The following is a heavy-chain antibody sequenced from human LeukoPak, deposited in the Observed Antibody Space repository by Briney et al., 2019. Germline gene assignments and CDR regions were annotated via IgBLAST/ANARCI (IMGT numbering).Heavy chain of an antibody. CDR2: IYYSGST. V-gene: IGHV4-39*01. J-gene: IGHJ4*02. CDR1: GVSISSSSYY. Sequence: SETLSLTCTVSGVSISSSSYYWGWIRQPPGKGLEWIGSIYYSGSTYYNPSLKSRVTISVDTSKNQFSLKLSSVTAADTAVYYCARHDGSYPGYYFDYWGQGTLVTVSS. D-gene: IGHD1-26*01. CDR3: ARHDGSYPGYYFDY.